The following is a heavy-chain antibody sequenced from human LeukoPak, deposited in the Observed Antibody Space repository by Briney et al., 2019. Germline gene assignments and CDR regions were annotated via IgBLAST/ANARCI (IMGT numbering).Heavy chain of an antibody. J-gene: IGHJ4*02. V-gene: IGHV4-59*11. CDR3: ARSTGGWSYFDY. CDR2: ISYRGST. CDR1: GGSIDTHF. Sequence: SETLSLTCTVSGGSIDTHFWSWIRQPPGKGLEWIGYISYRGSTNFNPSLKSRVTISIDTSKNQFSLKLTSVTAADTAVYYCARSTGGWSYFDYWGQGTLVTVSS. D-gene: IGHD6-19*01.